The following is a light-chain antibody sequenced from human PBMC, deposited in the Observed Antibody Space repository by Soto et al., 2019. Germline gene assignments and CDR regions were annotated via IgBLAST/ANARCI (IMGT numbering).Light chain of an antibody. CDR3: MQALQTPT. J-gene: IGKJ1*01. CDR1: QSLLYSDGNIY. CDR2: KVS. V-gene: IGKV2-30*01. Sequence: DVVMAQSPLSLPVTLGQPASISCRSSQSLLYSDGNIYLNWFHQRPGQSPRRLIYKVSNRDSGVPDRFSGSGSGTDFTLKISRVEAEDVGIYYCMQALQTPTFGQGTKVEIK.